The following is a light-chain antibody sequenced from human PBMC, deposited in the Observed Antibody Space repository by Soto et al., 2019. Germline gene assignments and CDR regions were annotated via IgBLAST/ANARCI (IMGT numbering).Light chain of an antibody. CDR1: QAVGSY. Sequence: DIQMTQSPSSLSASVGDRLTITCRASQAVGSYLNWFQQKAGKPPKLLIYASSKLERGVHSRFRGTGSGTDVTLTVSSLQPEDFATYYCQQAYRAPWTGGQGTKVEV. V-gene: IGKV1-39*01. CDR2: ASS. CDR3: QQAYRAPWT. J-gene: IGKJ1*01.